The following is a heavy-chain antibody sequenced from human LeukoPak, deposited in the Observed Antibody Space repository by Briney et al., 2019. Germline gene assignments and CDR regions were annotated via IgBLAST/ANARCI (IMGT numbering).Heavy chain of an antibody. V-gene: IGHV1-18*01. Sequence: ASVKVSFKASGYIFTSYGISWVRQAPGQGLEWMGWISAYNGNTHYAQKLQSRLTMTTDTSTRTAYMELRSLRSDDTAVYYSARVVIVFNRKTNYYHYYMDVWGKGTTVTVSS. CDR1: GYIFTSYG. J-gene: IGHJ6*03. CDR3: ARVVIVFNRKTNYYHYYMDV. CDR2: ISAYNGNT. D-gene: IGHD2/OR15-2a*01.